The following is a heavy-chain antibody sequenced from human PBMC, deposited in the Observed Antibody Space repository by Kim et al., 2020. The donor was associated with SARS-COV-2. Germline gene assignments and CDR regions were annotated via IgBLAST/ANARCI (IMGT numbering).Heavy chain of an antibody. D-gene: IGHD5-18*01. J-gene: IGHJ6*02. CDR3: ARAPYNFGYGLDV. V-gene: IGHV1-2*02. CDR1: GYTFTGYY. Sequence: ASVKVSCKASGYTFTGYYMHWVRQAPGQGLEWMGCIKPNCGGTHYAKKFQGRVTVTWDTSISTAYMDLSSLRSDDTALYYCARAPYNFGYGLDVWGQGTTVTISS. CDR2: IKPNCGGT.